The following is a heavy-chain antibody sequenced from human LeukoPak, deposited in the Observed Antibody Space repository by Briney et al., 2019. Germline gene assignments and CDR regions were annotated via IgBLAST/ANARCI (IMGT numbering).Heavy chain of an antibody. V-gene: IGHV3-74*01. J-gene: IGHJ3*01. CDR2: IPPEASRT. CDR1: GFTFSSYT. Sequence: GGSLRLSCTASGFTFSSYTMTWVRQAPGKGLIWVARIPPEASRTTYADSVKGRFTISRGNAKNTVYLQMNSLRVDDTAIYFCAGEFSGAREVWGQGTMVTVSS. CDR3: AGEFSGAREV. D-gene: IGHD3-10*01.